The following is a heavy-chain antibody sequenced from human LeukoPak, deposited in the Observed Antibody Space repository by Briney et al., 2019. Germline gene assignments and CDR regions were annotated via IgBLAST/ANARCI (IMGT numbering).Heavy chain of an antibody. J-gene: IGHJ3*02. CDR2: IKSKTDGGTT. V-gene: IGHV3-15*01. CDR1: GFTFSNAW. Sequence: GSLRLSCAASGFTFSNAWMSWVRQAPGKGLEWVGRIKSKTDGGTTDYAAPVKGRFTISRDDSKNTLYLQMNSLKTEDTAVYYCTSGSDIVVVVAAYAFDIWGQGTMVTVSS. D-gene: IGHD2-15*01. CDR3: TSGSDIVVVVAAYAFDI.